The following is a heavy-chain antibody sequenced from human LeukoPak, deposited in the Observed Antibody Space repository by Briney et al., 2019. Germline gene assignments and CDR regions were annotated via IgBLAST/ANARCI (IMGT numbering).Heavy chain of an antibody. V-gene: IGHV4-34*01. CDR2: INHSGST. J-gene: IGHJ1*01. Sequence: SETLSLTCGVNGGSFSGYYWSWIRQPPGKGLEWIGEINHSGSTNYNPSLKSRVTISVDTSKNQFSLKLSSVTAADTAVYYCARQYSSGWYKGYFQYWGQGTQVTVSS. CDR1: GGSFSGYY. D-gene: IGHD6-19*01. CDR3: ARQYSSGWYKGYFQY.